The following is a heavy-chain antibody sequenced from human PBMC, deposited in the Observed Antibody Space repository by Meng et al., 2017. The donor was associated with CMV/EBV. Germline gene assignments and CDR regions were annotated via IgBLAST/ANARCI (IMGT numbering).Heavy chain of an antibody. CDR1: GFTFSDYY. J-gene: IGHJ6*02. Sequence: GESLKISCAASGFTFSDYYMSWIRQAPGQGLEWVSYISSSGSTTYYADSVKGRFTISRDNAKNSLYLQMNSLIAEDTAVYYCARGFLRAEYYYGMDVWGQGTTVTVSS. D-gene: IGHD2/OR15-2a*01. V-gene: IGHV3-11*01. CDR2: ISSSGSTT. CDR3: ARGFLRAEYYYGMDV.